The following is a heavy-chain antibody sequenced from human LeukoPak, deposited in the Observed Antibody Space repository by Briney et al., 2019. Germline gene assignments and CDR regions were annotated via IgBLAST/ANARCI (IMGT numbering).Heavy chain of an antibody. CDR2: ISYSGST. CDR3: ARRDHSSGWFHFDY. V-gene: IGHV4-59*08. J-gene: IGHJ4*02. CDR1: GGSISSYY. Sequence: SETLSLTCTVSGGSISSYYWSWIRQPPGKGLEWIGYISYSGSTNYNPSLKSRVTISVDTSKNQFPLKLSSVTAADTAVYYCARRDHSSGWFHFDYWGQGTLVTVSS. D-gene: IGHD6-19*01.